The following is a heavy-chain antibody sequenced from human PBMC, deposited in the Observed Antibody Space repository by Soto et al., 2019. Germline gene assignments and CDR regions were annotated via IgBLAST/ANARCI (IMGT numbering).Heavy chain of an antibody. J-gene: IGHJ4*02. CDR3: AKGGRQWLVTSDFNY. CDR1: GRTFINYW. Sequence: GGSLRLSCTASGRTFINYWMSWVRPAPGKGLEWVANINEDGTERKYVDSVKGRFTISRDSSKNTVSLEMTSLRAEDTAVYYCAKGGRQWLVTSDFNYWGQGALVTVSS. D-gene: IGHD6-19*01. V-gene: IGHV3-7*01. CDR2: INEDGTER.